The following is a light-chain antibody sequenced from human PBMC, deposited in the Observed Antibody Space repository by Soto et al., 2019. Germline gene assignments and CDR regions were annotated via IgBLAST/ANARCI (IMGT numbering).Light chain of an antibody. Sequence: ETVMTQSPATLSVSPGERATLSCMASQSVSTNLAWYQHKPGQAPRLLISGASTRATGIPARFSGSGSGTEFTLTISSLQSEDFAVYYCQQYNNWPRTFGQGTKVDIK. CDR3: QQYNNWPRT. J-gene: IGKJ1*01. V-gene: IGKV3-15*01. CDR2: GAS. CDR1: QSVSTN.